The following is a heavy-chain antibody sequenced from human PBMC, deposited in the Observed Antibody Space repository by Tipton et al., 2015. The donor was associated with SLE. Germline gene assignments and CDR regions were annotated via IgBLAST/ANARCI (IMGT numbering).Heavy chain of an antibody. D-gene: IGHD6-13*01. J-gene: IGHJ4*02. CDR2: IYSGGST. Sequence: SLRLSCAASGFTFSDYYVSWVRQAPGKGLEWVSVIYSGGSTCYADSVKGRFTISRDNSKNTLYLQMNSLRAEDTAVYYCAIGIAAAGIGVDYWGQGTLVTVSS. V-gene: IGHV3-53*01. CDR1: GFTFSDYY. CDR3: AIGIAAAGIGVDY.